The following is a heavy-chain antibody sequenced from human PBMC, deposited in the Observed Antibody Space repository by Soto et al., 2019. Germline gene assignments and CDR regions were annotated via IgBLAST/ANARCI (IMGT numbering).Heavy chain of an antibody. CDR2: IYPGDSDT. J-gene: IGHJ5*02. CDR1: GYSFTSYW. Sequence: GESLKISCKGSGYSFTSYWIGWGRQMPGKGLEWMGIIYPGDSDTRYSPSFQGQVTISADKSISTAYLQWSSLKASDTAMYYCARQGGGYLTNNWFDPWGQGTLVTVSS. D-gene: IGHD3-16*01. CDR3: ARQGGGYLTNNWFDP. V-gene: IGHV5-51*01.